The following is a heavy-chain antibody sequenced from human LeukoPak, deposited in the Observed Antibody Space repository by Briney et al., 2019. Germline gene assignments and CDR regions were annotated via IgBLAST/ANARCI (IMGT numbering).Heavy chain of an antibody. CDR2: ISAYNGNT. CDR3: AKGFICGVVIRRHLKDDFDY. V-gene: IGHV1-18*04. D-gene: IGHD3-3*02. J-gene: IGHJ4*02. Sequence: ASVKVSCKASGYTFTSYGISWVRQAPGQGLEWMGWISAYNGNTNYAQKLQGRVTMTTDTSTGTAYMELRSLRSEHTSVYYGAKGFICGVVIRRHLKDDFDYWGQGTLVTVSS. CDR1: GYTFTSYG.